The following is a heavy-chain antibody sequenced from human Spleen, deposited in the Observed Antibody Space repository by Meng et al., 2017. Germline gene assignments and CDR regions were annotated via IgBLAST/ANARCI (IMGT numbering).Heavy chain of an antibody. CDR1: GLNFNDAW. V-gene: IGHV3-15*03. CDR3: SGHVDY. CDR2: IKSKGSGGTT. J-gene: IGHJ4*01. Sequence: GESLKISCAVSGLNFNDAWMSWVRQAPGKGLEWIGRIKSKGSGGTTDYSAPVKGRFTVSRDDSKNTLYLQMNRLKTEDTAVYYCSGHVDYWGHGTLVTVSS.